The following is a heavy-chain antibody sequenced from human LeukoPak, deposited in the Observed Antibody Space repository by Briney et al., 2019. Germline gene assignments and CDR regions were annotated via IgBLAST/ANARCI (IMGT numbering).Heavy chain of an antibody. CDR1: GFTVSTNY. J-gene: IGHJ2*01. D-gene: IGHD3-3*02. CDR3: ARVGDHFHWYLDL. V-gene: IGHV3-53*01. CDR2: LYSGSST. Sequence: GGSLRLSCAASGFTVSTNYMNWVRQAPGKGLEWVSILYSGSSTYYADSVEGRFTISRDSSKNTLFLQMNDLRAEDTAVYYCARVGDHFHWYLDLWGRGTLVTASS.